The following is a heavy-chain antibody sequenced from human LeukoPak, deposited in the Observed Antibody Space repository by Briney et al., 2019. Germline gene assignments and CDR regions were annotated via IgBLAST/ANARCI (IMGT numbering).Heavy chain of an antibody. V-gene: IGHV1-58*02. J-gene: IGHJ4*02. CDR3: ATGSGWYSPDY. Sequence: SVKVSCKASGFTFTSSPMHWVRQARGQRLEWIGWIVVGSGNTNYAQKFQERVTITRDVSTNTAYMGLSSLRSEDTAVYYCATGSGWYSPDYWGQGTLVTVSS. CDR2: IVVGSGNT. D-gene: IGHD6-19*01. CDR1: GFTFTSSP.